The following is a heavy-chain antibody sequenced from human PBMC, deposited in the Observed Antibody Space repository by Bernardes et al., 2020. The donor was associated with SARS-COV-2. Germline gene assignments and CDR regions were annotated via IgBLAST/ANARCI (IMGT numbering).Heavy chain of an antibody. Sequence: GGTLSLSCAASGFSFRSYWMSWVRKAPGKGLEGVANIKQDGSEKYYVDSVKGRFTISRDNAKNSLYLQMNSLRAEDTAVYYCARAYSGSVYYFDYWGQGTLVTVSS. CDR2: IKQDGSEK. CDR1: GFSFRSYW. J-gene: IGHJ4*02. V-gene: IGHV3-7*04. CDR3: ARAYSGSVYYFDY. D-gene: IGHD3-10*01.